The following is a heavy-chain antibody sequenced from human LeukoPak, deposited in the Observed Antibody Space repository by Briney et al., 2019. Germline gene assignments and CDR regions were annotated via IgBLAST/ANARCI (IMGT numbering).Heavy chain of an antibody. Sequence: ASVKVSCKASGYTFTGYYMHWVRQAPGQGLEWMGWINPNSGGTHYAQKFQGRVTMTRDTSISTAYMELSRLRSDDTAVYYCATSRGYCSSTSCRDDYYFDYWGQGTLVTVSS. CDR3: ATSRGYCSSTSCRDDYYFDY. D-gene: IGHD2-2*01. CDR2: INPNSGGT. J-gene: IGHJ4*02. V-gene: IGHV1-2*02. CDR1: GYTFTGYY.